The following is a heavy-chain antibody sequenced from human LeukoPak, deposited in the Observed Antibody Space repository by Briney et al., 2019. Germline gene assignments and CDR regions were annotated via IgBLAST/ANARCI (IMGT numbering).Heavy chain of an antibody. V-gene: IGHV4-34*01. CDR2: INHSGST. J-gene: IGHJ4*02. Sequence: SETLSLTCAVYGGSFSGYYWSWIRQPPGKGLEWIGEINHSGSTNYNPSLKSRVTISVDTSKNQFSLKLSSVTAADTAVYYCARDYGSGSYFDYWGQGTLVTVSS. D-gene: IGHD3-10*01. CDR3: ARDYGSGSYFDY. CDR1: GGSFSGYY.